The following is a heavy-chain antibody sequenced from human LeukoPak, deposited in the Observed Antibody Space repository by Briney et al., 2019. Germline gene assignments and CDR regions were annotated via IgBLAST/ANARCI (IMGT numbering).Heavy chain of an antibody. J-gene: IGHJ6*02. CDR3: ARDGAIAVAGSYYYYYGMDV. Sequence: SETLSLTCAVYGGSFSGYYWSWIRQPPGKGLEWIGEINHSGSTNYNPSLKSRVTISVDTSKNQFSLKLSSVTAADTAVYYCARDGAIAVAGSYYYYYGMDVWGQGTTVTVSS. V-gene: IGHV4-34*01. D-gene: IGHD6-19*01. CDR1: GGSFSGYY. CDR2: INHSGST.